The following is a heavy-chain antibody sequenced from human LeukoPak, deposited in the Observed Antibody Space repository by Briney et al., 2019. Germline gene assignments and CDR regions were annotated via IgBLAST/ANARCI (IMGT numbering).Heavy chain of an antibody. D-gene: IGHD2-2*03. J-gene: IGHJ4*02. CDR3: ARGSGYCRTANCYSFDY. CDR2: IQYGGSNK. CDR1: GFTFSSYG. V-gene: IGHV3-30*02. Sequence: QPGGSLRLSCAASGFTFSSYGMHWVRQAPGKGLEWVAFIQYGGSNKYYADSVKGRFTISRDNSKNTLYLQMNSLRAEDTAVYYCARGSGYCRTANCYSFDYWGQGTLVTVSS.